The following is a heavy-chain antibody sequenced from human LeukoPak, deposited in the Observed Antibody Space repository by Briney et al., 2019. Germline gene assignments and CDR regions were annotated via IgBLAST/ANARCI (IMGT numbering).Heavy chain of an antibody. J-gene: IGHJ4*02. CDR1: GFTFSSYW. CDR3: TSGSYDASDFDY. Sequence: GGSLRLSCAASGFTFSSYWMSWVRQAPGKGLEWVGRIRSKANSYATAYAASVKGRFTISRDDSKNTAYLQMNSLKTEDTAVYYCTSGSYDASDFDYWGQGTLVTVSS. V-gene: IGHV3-73*01. D-gene: IGHD1-26*01. CDR2: IRSKANSYAT.